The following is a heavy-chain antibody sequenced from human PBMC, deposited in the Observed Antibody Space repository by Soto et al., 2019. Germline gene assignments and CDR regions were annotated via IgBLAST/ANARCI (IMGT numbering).Heavy chain of an antibody. Sequence: GGSLRLSCAASGFTFSSYAMHWVRQAPGKGLEWVAVISYDGSNKYYADSVKGRFTISRDNSKNTLYLQMNSLRAEDTAVYYCARTLNRHWGWYFDYWGQGTLVTVSS. J-gene: IGHJ4*02. D-gene: IGHD7-27*01. CDR2: ISYDGSNK. CDR1: GFTFSSYA. CDR3: ARTLNRHWGWYFDY. V-gene: IGHV3-30*04.